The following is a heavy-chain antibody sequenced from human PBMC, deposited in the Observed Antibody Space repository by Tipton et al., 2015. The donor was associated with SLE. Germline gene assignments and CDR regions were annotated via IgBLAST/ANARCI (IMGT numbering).Heavy chain of an antibody. J-gene: IGHJ6*02. Sequence: WVRQSPGKGLEWIGSITYSGTTYYIPSLQSRVTILKDTSKNQFSLNLSSVTAADTAVYYCARTAVLAAIMMDVWGQGTTVTVSS. CDR2: ITYSGTT. V-gene: IGHV4-39*07. CDR3: ARTAVLAAIMMDV. D-gene: IGHD2-2*01.